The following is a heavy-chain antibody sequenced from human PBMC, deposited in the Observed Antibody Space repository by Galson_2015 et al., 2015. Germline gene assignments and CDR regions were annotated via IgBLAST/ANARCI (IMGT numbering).Heavy chain of an antibody. V-gene: IGHV1-2*06. Sequence: SVKVSCKASGYTFTGYYMHWVRQAPGQGLEWMGRINPNSGGTNYAQRFQGRVTMTRDTSISTAYMELSRLRSDDTAVYYCARDRTASSNYSLQAFDPWGQGTLVAVSS. CDR1: GYTFTGYY. D-gene: IGHD1-26*01. J-gene: IGHJ5*02. CDR2: INPNSGGT. CDR3: ARDRTASSNYSLQAFDP.